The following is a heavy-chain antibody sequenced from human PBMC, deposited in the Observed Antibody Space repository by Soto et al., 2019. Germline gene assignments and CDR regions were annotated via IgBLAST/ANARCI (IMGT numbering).Heavy chain of an antibody. CDR1: GGTFSSYA. CDR2: IIPIFGTA. V-gene: IGHV1-69*13. CDR3: ARGGQGELLGSFDY. D-gene: IGHD1-26*01. Sequence: ASVKVSCKASGGTFSSYAISWVRQAPGQGLEWMGGIIPIFGTANYAQKFQGRVTITADESTSTAYMELSSLRSEDTAVYYCARGGQGELLGSFDYWGQGTLVTVSS. J-gene: IGHJ4*02.